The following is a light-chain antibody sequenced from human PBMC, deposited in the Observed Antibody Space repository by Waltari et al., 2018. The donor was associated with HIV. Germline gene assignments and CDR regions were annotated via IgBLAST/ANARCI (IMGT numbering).Light chain of an antibody. CDR3: QQYYDPPFT. CDR2: WAS. V-gene: IGKV4-1*01. CDR1: QSVFYRSNNKNF. J-gene: IGKJ2*01. Sequence: DIVMTQSPDSLVVSLGERATITCKSSQSVFYRSNNKNFLAGYQQKPGQPPKVLIYWASTRESGVPDRFSGSGAGTDCTRTISSLQAEDVAVYYCQQYYDPPFTFGQGTRLESK.